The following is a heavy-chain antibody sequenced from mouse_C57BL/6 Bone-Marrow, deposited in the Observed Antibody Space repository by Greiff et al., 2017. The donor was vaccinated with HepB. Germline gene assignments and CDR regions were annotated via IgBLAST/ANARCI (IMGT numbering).Heavy chain of an antibody. V-gene: IGHV14-1*01. CDR2: IDPENGDT. CDR3: TPLVPYYFDY. J-gene: IGHJ2*01. CDR1: GFNIKDYY. Sequence: VQLQQSGAELVKPGASVKLSCTASGFNIKDYYMHWVKQRTEQGLEWIGRIDPENGDTEYASKFQGKATITADTSSNTAYLQLSSLTSEDTAVYYCTPLVPYYFDYWGQGTTLTVSS. D-gene: IGHD6-2*01.